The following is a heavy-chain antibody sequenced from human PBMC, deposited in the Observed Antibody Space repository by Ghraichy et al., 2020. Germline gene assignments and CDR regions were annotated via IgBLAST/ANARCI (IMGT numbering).Heavy chain of an antibody. D-gene: IGHD3-3*01. J-gene: IGHJ6*02. CDR2: ISWNSGSI. CDR3: AKALLEFSLRTEYYYYGMDV. Sequence: PLRLSCAASGFTFDDYAMHWVRQAPGKGLEWVSGISWNSGSIGYADSVKGRFTISRDNAKNSLYLQMNSLRAEDTALYYCAKALLEFSLRTEYYYYGMDVWGQGTTVTVSS. CDR1: GFTFDDYA. V-gene: IGHV3-9*01.